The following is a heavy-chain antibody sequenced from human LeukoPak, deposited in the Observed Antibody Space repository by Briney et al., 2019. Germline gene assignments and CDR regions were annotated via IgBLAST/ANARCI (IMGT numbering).Heavy chain of an antibody. D-gene: IGHD3-10*01. CDR2: INRSGST. Sequence: PSETLSLTCAAYGGSFSGYYWSWIRQPPGKGLEWIGEINRSGSTNYNPSLKSRVTISVDTSKNQFSLKLSSVTAADTAVYYCARGPSYYYGSGSSRTANWFDPWGQGTLVTVSS. V-gene: IGHV4-34*01. J-gene: IGHJ5*02. CDR1: GGSFSGYY. CDR3: ARGPSYYYGSGSSRTANWFDP.